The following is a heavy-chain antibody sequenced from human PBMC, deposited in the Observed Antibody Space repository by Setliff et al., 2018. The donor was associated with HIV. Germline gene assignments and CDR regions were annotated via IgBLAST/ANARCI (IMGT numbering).Heavy chain of an antibody. CDR1: GYTFADHF. D-gene: IGHD3-10*01. Sequence: GASVKVSCKASGYTFADHFMYWVQQAPGKGLVYMGRVDPENGKTIYAEKFQGRLTITADTSTDTGDMELSSLTSHDTALYYCSTNKWPMIRGVTAFDHWGPGTLVTVSS. J-gene: IGHJ4*02. V-gene: IGHV1-69-2*01. CDR2: VDPENGKT. CDR3: STNKWPMIRGVTAFDH.